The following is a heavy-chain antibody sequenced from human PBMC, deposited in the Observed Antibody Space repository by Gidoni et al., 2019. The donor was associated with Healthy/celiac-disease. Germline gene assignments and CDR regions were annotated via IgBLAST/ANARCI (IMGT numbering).Heavy chain of an antibody. CDR3: ARDEEGFGMDV. J-gene: IGHJ6*02. CDR2: IWYDGSNK. CDR1: GFTFSSYG. Sequence: QVQLVESGGGVVQPGRSLRLSCAASGFTFSSYGMHWVRQAPGKGLEWVAVIWYDGSNKYYADSVKGRFTISRDNSKNTLYLQMNSLRAEDTAVYYCARDEEGFGMDVWGQGTTVTVSS. V-gene: IGHV3-33*01.